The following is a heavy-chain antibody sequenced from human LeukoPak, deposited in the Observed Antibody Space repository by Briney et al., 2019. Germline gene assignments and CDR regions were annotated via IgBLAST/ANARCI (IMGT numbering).Heavy chain of an antibody. CDR2: IDYSGST. Sequence: SETLSLTCTVSGGSISSTRYFWGWIRQPPGKGLEWIGSIDYSGSTYYNPSLKSRVTISVDTSKNQFSLKLSSVTAADTAVYYCARLTGYSSESWFDPWGQGTLVTVSS. CDR3: ARLTGYSSESWFDP. D-gene: IGHD3-9*01. J-gene: IGHJ5*02. CDR1: GGSISSTRYF. V-gene: IGHV4-39*07.